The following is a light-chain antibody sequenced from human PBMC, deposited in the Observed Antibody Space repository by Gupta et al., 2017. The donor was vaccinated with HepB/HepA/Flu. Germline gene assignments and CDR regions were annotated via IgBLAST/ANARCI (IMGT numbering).Light chain of an antibody. CDR2: RSN. Sequence: QSVLTQPPSASGTPGQRVTISCSGSSSNIGTNYVYWYEQIPGTAPKLLIYRSNQRPSGVPDRFSGSKSGNSADLAISGLRSEDEADYYCAAWDDSLSGWVFGGGTKVTVL. V-gene: IGLV1-47*01. CDR3: AAWDDSLSGWV. CDR1: SSNIGTNY. J-gene: IGLJ2*01.